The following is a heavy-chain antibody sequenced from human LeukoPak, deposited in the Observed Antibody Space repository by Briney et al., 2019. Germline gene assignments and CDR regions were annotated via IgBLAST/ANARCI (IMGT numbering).Heavy chain of an antibody. CDR1: GGSISSGDYY. D-gene: IGHD3-22*01. J-gene: IGHJ4*02. Sequence: SQTLSLTCTVSGGSISSGDYYWSWIRQPPGKGLEWIGYIYYSRSTYYNPSLKSRVTISVDTSKNQFSLKLSSVTAADTTVYYCASTPDYYDSSGYSDYWGQGTLVTVSS. V-gene: IGHV4-30-4*08. CDR3: ASTPDYYDSSGYSDY. CDR2: IYYSRST.